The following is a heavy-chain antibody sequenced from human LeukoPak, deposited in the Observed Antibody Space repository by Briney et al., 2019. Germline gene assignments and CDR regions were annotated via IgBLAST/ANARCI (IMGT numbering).Heavy chain of an antibody. CDR3: ARTSDGAAYFDY. V-gene: IGHV3-11*04. CDR2: ITNSGTTI. Sequence: GGSLRLSCAASGFTFTDYYMSWIRQAPGMGLEWVSYITNSGTTIYYADSVKGRFTISRDNAKNSLYLQMNSLRAEDTAVYYCARTSDGAAYFDYWGQGTLVTVSS. J-gene: IGHJ4*02. D-gene: IGHD2-15*01. CDR1: GFTFTDYY.